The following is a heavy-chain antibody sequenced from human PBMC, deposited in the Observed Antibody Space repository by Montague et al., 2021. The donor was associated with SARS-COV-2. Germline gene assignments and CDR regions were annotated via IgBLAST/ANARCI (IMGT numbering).Heavy chain of an antibody. CDR2: ISSDTLHT. D-gene: IGHD3-16*01. CDR1: GFTFSRNS. Sequence: SLRLSCATSGFTFSRNSMNWVRQAPGKGLEWVSTISSDTLHTFYAESVKGRFTISRDNAKNELYLQMNSLRAEDMAVYYCARGGEMDAWAPFDHWGQGTLVTVSS. V-gene: IGHV3-21*01. CDR3: ARGGEMDAWAPFDH. J-gene: IGHJ4*02.